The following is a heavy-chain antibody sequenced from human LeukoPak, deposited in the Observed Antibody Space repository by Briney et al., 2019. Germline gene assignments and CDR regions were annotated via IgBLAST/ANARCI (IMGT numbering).Heavy chain of an antibody. V-gene: IGHV4-39*07. CDR2: IYFSGNT. Sequence: KPSETLSLTCTVSGGSISSSSYYWGWIRQPPGKGLEWIGSIYFSGNTNYNPSLKSRVTMSVDTSKSQFSLRLSSVTAADTAVYYCARGRSSVSGYDAFDIWGQGTMVTVSS. CDR3: ARGRSSVSGYDAFDI. CDR1: GGSISSSSYY. D-gene: IGHD6-19*01. J-gene: IGHJ3*02.